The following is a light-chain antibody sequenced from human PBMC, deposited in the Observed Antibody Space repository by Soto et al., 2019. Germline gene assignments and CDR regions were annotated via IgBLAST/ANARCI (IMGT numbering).Light chain of an antibody. CDR2: DAS. J-gene: IGKJ4*01. CDR1: QSLVNY. CDR3: QQRSDWSSVT. V-gene: IGKV3-11*01. Sequence: EIVLTQSPATLSFSPGDRATLSCRASQSLVNYLAWYQQKPGQAPRLLIFDASNRATGIPARFSGSGSGTDFTLTISSLEPEDFAVYYCQQRSDWSSVTFGGGTKVDIK.